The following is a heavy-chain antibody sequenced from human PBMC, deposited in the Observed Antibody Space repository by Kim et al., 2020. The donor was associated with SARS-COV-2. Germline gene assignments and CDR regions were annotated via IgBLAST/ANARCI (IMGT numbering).Heavy chain of an antibody. J-gene: IGHJ3*02. Sequence: GGSLRLSCSASGFIFSSYSMHWVRQGPGKGLEYVSGISSNGGSTYYADSVKGRFTISRDNSKNTLFLQMSSLRVEDTAMYYCVKDILSSSWYLDAFDIWGQGTMVTVSS. V-gene: IGHV3-64D*09. CDR3: VKDILSSSWYLDAFDI. CDR1: GFIFSSYS. CDR2: ISSNGGST. D-gene: IGHD6-13*01.